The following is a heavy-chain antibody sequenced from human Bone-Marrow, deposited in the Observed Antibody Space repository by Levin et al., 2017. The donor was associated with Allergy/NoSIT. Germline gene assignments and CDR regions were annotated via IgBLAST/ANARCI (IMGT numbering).Heavy chain of an antibody. CDR3: ARVRGTYLDDAFDI. Sequence: GGSLRLSCAASGFTFSSYSMGWVRQAPGKGLEWVSSISGTSSYIYYANSVKGRFTTSRDNPKNSLYLQMNSLRAEDTAVYYCARVRGTYLDDAFDIWGQGTMVTVSS. D-gene: IGHD1-26*01. CDR1: GFTFSSYS. CDR2: ISGTSSYI. J-gene: IGHJ3*02. V-gene: IGHV3-21*01.